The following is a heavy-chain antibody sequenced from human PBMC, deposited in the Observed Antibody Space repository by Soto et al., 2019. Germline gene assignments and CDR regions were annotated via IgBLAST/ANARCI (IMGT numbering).Heavy chain of an antibody. CDR3: AREVQVHTPAFVY. V-gene: IGHV1-69*19. CDR1: GGTFNTYA. CDR2: ISPMFGAA. J-gene: IGHJ4*02. Sequence: QVQLVQSGAEMKKPGSSVKVSCQSSGGTFNTYAMNWVRQAPGQGPEWMGDISPMFGAANYAPKFQGRVNITADESPGTSYMQLRSLTSEDTALYFWAREVQVHTPAFVYWGQGTLVTVSS. D-gene: IGHD3-10*01.